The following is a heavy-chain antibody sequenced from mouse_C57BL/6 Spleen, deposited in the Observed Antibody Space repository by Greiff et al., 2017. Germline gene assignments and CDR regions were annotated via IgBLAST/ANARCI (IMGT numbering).Heavy chain of an antibody. V-gene: IGHV5-9-1*02. Sequence: EVKLMESGEGLVKPGGSLKLSCAASGFTFSSYAMSWVRQTPEKRLEWVAYISSGGDYIYYADTVKGRFTISRDNARNTLYLQMSSLKSEDTAMYYCTRDRAGTAWFAYWGQGTLVTVSA. J-gene: IGHJ3*01. D-gene: IGHD4-1*01. CDR1: GFTFSSYA. CDR3: TRDRAGTAWFAY. CDR2: ISSGGDYI.